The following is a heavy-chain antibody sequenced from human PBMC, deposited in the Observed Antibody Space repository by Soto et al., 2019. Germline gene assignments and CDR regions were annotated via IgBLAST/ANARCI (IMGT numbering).Heavy chain of an antibody. CDR2: MNQDGSQK. D-gene: IGHD1-26*01. V-gene: IGHV3-7*04. CDR1: GFPSTAYW. Sequence: PGGSLRLSCAASGFPSTAYWTGWVRQAPGKGLEWVANMNQDGSQKYYVDSVRGRFTLSRDNAKNSLYLQMDSLRADDTAVYYCATGATARGGVDYWGQGTLVTVSS. CDR3: ATGATARGGVDY. J-gene: IGHJ4*02.